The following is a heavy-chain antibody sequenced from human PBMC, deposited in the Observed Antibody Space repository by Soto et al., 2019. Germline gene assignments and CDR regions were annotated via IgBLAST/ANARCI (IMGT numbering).Heavy chain of an antibody. CDR2: IWYDGSNK. D-gene: IGHD6-19*01. CDR1: GFTFISYG. Sequence: GGSLILSCAASGFTFISYGMHWVRQAPGKGLEWVAVIWYDGSNKYYADSVKGRFTISRDNSKNTLYLQMNSLRAEDTAVYYCARAPDQWLGSGMDVWGQGTTVTVSS. J-gene: IGHJ6*02. V-gene: IGHV3-33*01. CDR3: ARAPDQWLGSGMDV.